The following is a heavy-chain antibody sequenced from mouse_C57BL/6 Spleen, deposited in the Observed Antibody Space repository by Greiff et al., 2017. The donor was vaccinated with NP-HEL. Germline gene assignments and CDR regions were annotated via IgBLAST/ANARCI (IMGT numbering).Heavy chain of an antibody. CDR3: ARYDGYYGYFDV. D-gene: IGHD2-3*01. J-gene: IGHJ1*03. CDR2: INPSTGGT. CDR1: GYSFTGYY. Sequence: VQLQQSGPELVKPGASVKISCKASGYSFTGYYMNWVKQSPEKSLEWIGEINPSTGGTTYNQKFKAKATLTVDKSSSTAYMQLKSLTSEDSAVYYCARYDGYYGYFDVWGTGTTVTLSS. V-gene: IGHV1-42*01.